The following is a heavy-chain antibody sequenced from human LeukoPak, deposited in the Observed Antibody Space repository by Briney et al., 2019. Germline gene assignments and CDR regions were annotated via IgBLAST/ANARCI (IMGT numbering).Heavy chain of an antibody. D-gene: IGHD5-12*01. CDR2: INHSGST. Sequence: PSETLSLTCAVYGGSFSGYYWSRIRQPPGKGLEWIGEINHSGSTNYNPSLKSRVTISVDTSKNKSSLKLSSVTAADTAVYYCALTGDIVATLDYWGQGTLVTVSS. CDR3: ALTGDIVATLDY. CDR1: GGSFSGYY. V-gene: IGHV4-34*01. J-gene: IGHJ4*02.